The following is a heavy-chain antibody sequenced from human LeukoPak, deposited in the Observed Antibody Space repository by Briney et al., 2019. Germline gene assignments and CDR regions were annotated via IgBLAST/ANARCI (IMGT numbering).Heavy chain of an antibody. V-gene: IGHV1-8*01. CDR1: GYTFTSYD. CDR3: ARGAYLYYYYYMDV. CDR2: MNPNRGNT. Sequence: ASVKVSCKASGYTFTSYDINWVRQATGQGLEWMGWMNPNRGNTGYAQKFQGRVTMTRNTSISTAYMELSSLRSEDTAVYYCARGAYLYYYYYMDVWGKGTTVTISS. J-gene: IGHJ6*03. D-gene: IGHD2-2*01.